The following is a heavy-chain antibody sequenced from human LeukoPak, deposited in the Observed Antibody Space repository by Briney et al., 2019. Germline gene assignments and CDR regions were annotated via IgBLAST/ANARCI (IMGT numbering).Heavy chain of an antibody. Sequence: PSETLSLTCTVSGGSISSYYGNWIRQPPGMGLEWIGYIYYSGSTNYNPSLKSRVTISVDTSKNQFSLQLNSVTAADTAVYYCAKGILAAAGRIWDYWGQGTLVTVSS. CDR3: AKGILAAAGRIWDY. D-gene: IGHD6-13*01. CDR1: GGSISSYY. J-gene: IGHJ4*02. V-gene: IGHV4-59*01. CDR2: IYYSGST.